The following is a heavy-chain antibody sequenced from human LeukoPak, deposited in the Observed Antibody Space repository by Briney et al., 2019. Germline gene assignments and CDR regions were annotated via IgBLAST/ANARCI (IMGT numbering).Heavy chain of an antibody. CDR2: ISSSSSYI. Sequence: PGGSLRLSCAASGFTFSSYSMNWVRQAPGKGLEWVSSISSSSSYIYYADSVKGRFTISRDNAKNSLYLQMNSLRAEDTAVYYCARDKDYANAFDIWGQGTMVTVSS. J-gene: IGHJ3*02. CDR1: GFTFSSYS. D-gene: IGHD4-17*01. V-gene: IGHV3-21*01. CDR3: ARDKDYANAFDI.